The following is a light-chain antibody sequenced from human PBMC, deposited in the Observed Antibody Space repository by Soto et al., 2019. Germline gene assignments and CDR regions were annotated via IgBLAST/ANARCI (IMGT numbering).Light chain of an antibody. CDR2: WAS. V-gene: IGKV4-1*01. CDR3: QQYFSPPYT. J-gene: IGKJ2*01. Sequence: DIVMTQSPDALAVSLGERATINCKSSQRIFYSTNHKDYLAWYQQKPGQPPKVLIYWASTREAGVPDRFSGSGSGTDFTLSISSLQAEDVAVYYCQQYFSPPYTFGQGTKVEIK. CDR1: QRIFYSTNHKDY.